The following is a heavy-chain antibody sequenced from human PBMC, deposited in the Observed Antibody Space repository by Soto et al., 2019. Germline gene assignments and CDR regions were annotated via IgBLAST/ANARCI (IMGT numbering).Heavy chain of an antibody. CDR3: ARRLEFYYFEY. CDR1: GGSISSRSYY. D-gene: IGHD3-10*01. Sequence: QLRLQESGPGLVKPSETLSLTCTVSGGSISSRSYYWGWIRQPPGKGLEWIGNIYYSETTYYNPSLKSRVTISVDTSKNQFSLKLSSVTAADTAVYYCARRLEFYYFEYWGQGALVTVSS. CDR2: IYYSETT. V-gene: IGHV4-39*01. J-gene: IGHJ4*02.